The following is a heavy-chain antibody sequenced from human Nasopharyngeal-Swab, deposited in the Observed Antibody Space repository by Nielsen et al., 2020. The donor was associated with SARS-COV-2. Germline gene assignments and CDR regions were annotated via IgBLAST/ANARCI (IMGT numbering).Heavy chain of an antibody. D-gene: IGHD2-15*01. CDR3: TRCGGGCYSGRDY. CDR2: VRSKGNNYAT. J-gene: IGHJ4*02. Sequence: GESLKISCAASGFTFSDSAIHWVRQASGKGVERVGRVRSKGNNYATAYSASVKGRFIIFRDDPTNTAYLQMNSLKTEDTAMYYCTRCGGGCYSGRDYWGQGTLVTVSS. V-gene: IGHV3-73*01. CDR1: GFTFSDSA.